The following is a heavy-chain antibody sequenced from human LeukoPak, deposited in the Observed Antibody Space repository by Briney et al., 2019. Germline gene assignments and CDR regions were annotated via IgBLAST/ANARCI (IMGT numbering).Heavy chain of an antibody. CDR1: GFTFSSYP. V-gene: IGHV3-23*01. CDR2: VSGGGGSTYYA. Sequence: GGSLRLSCTASGFTFSSYPMYWVRPSPGKGLEGVEGVSGGGGSTYYAYYADSVKGRFTISRDNSKNTLYFQMTSLRAEDTAVYFCATKAATGTYFFNYWGQGTLVTVSS. CDR3: ATKAATGTYFFNY. D-gene: IGHD6-13*01. J-gene: IGHJ4*02.